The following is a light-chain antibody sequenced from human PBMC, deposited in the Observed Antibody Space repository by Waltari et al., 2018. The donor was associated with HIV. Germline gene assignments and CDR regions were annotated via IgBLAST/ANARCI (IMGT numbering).Light chain of an antibody. CDR3: QQAKSFPHT. V-gene: IGKV1-12*01. J-gene: IGKJ4*01. CDR1: QGLNRG. CDR2: DAS. Sequence: DIQMIQSPSSVSASVGDRVSIACRASQGLNRGLAWYQQKPGKAPKLLVYDASRLDSGVPSRFNGSGTGSEFTLTITSLQPEDFAVYFCQQAKSFPHTFGGGTKV.